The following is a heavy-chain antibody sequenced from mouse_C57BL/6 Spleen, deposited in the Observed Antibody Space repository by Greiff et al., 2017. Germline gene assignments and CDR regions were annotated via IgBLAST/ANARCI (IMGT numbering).Heavy chain of an antibody. CDR3: AKYYYGSSYLPYAMDY. J-gene: IGHJ4*01. V-gene: IGHV7-3*01. CDR2: IRNKANGYTT. CDR1: GFTFTDYY. D-gene: IGHD1-1*01. Sequence: EVMLVESGGGLVQPGGSLSLSCAASGFTFTDYYMSWVRQPPGKALEWLGFIRNKANGYTTEYSASVKGRFTISRDNSQSILYLQMNALRAEDSAAYSCAKYYYGSSYLPYAMDYWGQGTSVTVSS.